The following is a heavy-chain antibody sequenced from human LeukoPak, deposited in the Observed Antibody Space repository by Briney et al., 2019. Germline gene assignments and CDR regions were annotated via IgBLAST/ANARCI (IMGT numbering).Heavy chain of an antibody. CDR3: AKTRPLDSSSWSHGDY. CDR2: ISGSGDST. D-gene: IGHD6-13*01. V-gene: IGHV3-23*01. J-gene: IGHJ4*02. CDR1: GSTFSTYG. Sequence: GGSLRLSCATSGSTFSTYGMHWVRQAPGKGLEWVSAISGSGDSTYYGDSVKGRFTISRDSSKNTLYLQMNSLRAEDTAVYYCAKTRPLDSSSWSHGDYWGQGTLVTVSS.